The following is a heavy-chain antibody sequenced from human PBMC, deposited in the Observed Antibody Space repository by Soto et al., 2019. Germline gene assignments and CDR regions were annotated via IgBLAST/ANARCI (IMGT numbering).Heavy chain of an antibody. V-gene: IGHV4-59*01. Sequence: SETLSLTCTVSSGSISSDYWSWIRQPPGKGLEWIAYIHSSGSTNYNPSLKSRVSISVDTSKSQFSLKLSSVTAADTAVYYCARDPLRTYGYDSIGYSYGLDVWGPGTTVTVSS. CDR2: IHSSGST. CDR3: ARDPLRTYGYDSIGYSYGLDV. CDR1: SGSISSDY. D-gene: IGHD3-22*01. J-gene: IGHJ6*02.